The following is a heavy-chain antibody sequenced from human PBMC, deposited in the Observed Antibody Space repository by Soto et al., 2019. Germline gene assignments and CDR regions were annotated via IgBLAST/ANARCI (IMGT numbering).Heavy chain of an antibody. Sequence: LSLTFSVSGDSVISGDYYWSWIRQPPGKGLEWIGHVYFSGSTNYIPSLKSRLTMSVDTAKNQFSLKLSSVTAADTAVYYCARIPVDTYMIYWSDPWGQGTQVTVSS. CDR1: GDSVISGDYY. D-gene: IGHD3-16*01. CDR2: VYFSGST. J-gene: IGHJ5*02. CDR3: ARIPVDTYMIYWSDP. V-gene: IGHV4-61*08.